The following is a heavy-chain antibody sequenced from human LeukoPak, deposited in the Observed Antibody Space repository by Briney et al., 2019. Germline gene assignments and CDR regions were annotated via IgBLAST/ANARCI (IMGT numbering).Heavy chain of an antibody. CDR1: GFTFSSYA. J-gene: IGHJ4*02. CDR2: ISGSGGST. Sequence: GGSLRLSCAASGFTFSSYAMSWVRQAPGKGLEWVSAISGSGGSTYYADSVKGRFTISRDNSKNTLYLQMNSLRAEDTAVHYCAKGTYCSGGSCYYFDYWGQGTLVTVSS. CDR3: AKGTYCSGGSCYYFDY. V-gene: IGHV3-23*01. D-gene: IGHD2-15*01.